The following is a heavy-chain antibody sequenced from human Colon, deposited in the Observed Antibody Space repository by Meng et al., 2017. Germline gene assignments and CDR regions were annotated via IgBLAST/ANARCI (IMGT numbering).Heavy chain of an antibody. D-gene: IGHD3-22*01. CDR1: GYTFSSYD. CDR3: ARGAYYENSDEPYVWYSDL. V-gene: IGHV1-8*01. J-gene: IGHJ2*01. Sequence: SVKVSCKASGYTFSSYDINWVRQAPGQGLEWVGWMNPKSGKTGFAQKFQGRVIMTSNTSITTAYMELSGLRSEDTAVYFCARGAYYENSDEPYVWYSDLWGHGTQVTVSS. CDR2: MNPKSGKT.